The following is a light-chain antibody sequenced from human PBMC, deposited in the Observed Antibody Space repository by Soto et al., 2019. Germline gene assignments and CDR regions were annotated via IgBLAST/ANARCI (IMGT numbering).Light chain of an antibody. CDR1: SSDIGVYSY. CDR2: DVT. V-gene: IGLV2-14*01. Sequence: QAVLTQPASVSGSPGQSITISCTGTSSDIGVYSYVSWYQQHPGKAPKLMIYDVTNRPSGVSSRFSGSKSGNTASLTISGLQAEDEAHYYCSSYTITSTVIFGGGTKLTVL. CDR3: SSYTITSTVI. J-gene: IGLJ2*01.